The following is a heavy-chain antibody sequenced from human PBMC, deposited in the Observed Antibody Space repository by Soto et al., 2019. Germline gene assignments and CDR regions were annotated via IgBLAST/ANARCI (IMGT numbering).Heavy chain of an antibody. D-gene: IGHD1-1*01. CDR3: ARDGRKELWVEGLNAMDV. Sequence: QGQLVQSAPEVRKPGASVKVSCKASGYPFSTYGISWVRQAPGQGLEWMGWISGYNGQTNYAQKFRGRVTFTPDTSATTAYMELRCLRSADTATYLCARDGRKELWVEGLNAMDVWGQGTTVTVSS. V-gene: IGHV1-18*01. J-gene: IGHJ6*02. CDR1: GYPFSTYG. CDR2: ISGYNGQT.